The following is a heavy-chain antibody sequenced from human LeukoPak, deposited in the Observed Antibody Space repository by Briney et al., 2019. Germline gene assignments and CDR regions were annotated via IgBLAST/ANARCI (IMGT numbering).Heavy chain of an antibody. CDR1: GFTFSSYW. V-gene: IGHV3-74*01. J-gene: IGHJ4*02. D-gene: IGHD6-6*01. Sequence: GGSLRLSCAASGFTFSSYWMHWVRQAPGKGLVWVSRINSDGRTITYADSVKGRFTISRDNAKNTLYLQMNSLRAEDTAVYYCARDRYSSSSGVDYWGQGTLVTVSS. CDR3: ARDRYSSSSGVDY. CDR2: INSDGRTI.